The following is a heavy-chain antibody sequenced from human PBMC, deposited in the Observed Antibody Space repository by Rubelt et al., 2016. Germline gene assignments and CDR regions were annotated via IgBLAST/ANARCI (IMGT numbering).Heavy chain of an antibody. Sequence: QVQLQQWGAGLLKPSETLSLTCAVYGGSFSGYYWSWIRQPPGKGLEWIGEINHSGSTNYNPSLKSRVTISVDTSKNQFPRKLSSVTAADTAVDYCAGQFGIARFSSRWLVIDYWGQGTLVTVSS. CDR1: GGSFSGYY. V-gene: IGHV4-34*01. CDR3: AGQFGIARFSSRWLVIDY. J-gene: IGHJ4*02. CDR2: INHSGST. D-gene: IGHD6-13*01.